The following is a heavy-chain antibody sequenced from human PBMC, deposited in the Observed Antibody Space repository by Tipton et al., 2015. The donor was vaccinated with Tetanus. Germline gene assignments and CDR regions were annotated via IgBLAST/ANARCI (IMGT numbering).Heavy chain of an antibody. Sequence: TLSLTCTVSGGSIISADHYWSWIRQPPGKGLEWIGRIYSGGSTNYNPSLKSRVTMSMDTSKNQFSLKLNSVTVADTAVYFCARVLRYSTRGGWDDAFDIWGQGTMVTVSS. CDR1: GGSIISADHY. D-gene: IGHD2-8*02. CDR2: IYSGGST. CDR3: ARVLRYSTRGGWDDAFDI. V-gene: IGHV4-61*02. J-gene: IGHJ3*02.